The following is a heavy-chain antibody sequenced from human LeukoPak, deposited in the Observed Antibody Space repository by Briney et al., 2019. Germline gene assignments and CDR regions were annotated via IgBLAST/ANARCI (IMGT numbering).Heavy chain of an antibody. Sequence: SETLSLTCTVSGGSISSSSYYWSWIRQPPGKGLEWIGYIYYSGSTYYNPSLKSRVTISVDTSKNQFSLKLSSVTAADTAVYYCARDNRGYSYGYGYMDVWGKGTTVTVSS. CDR1: GGSISSSSYY. CDR2: IYYSGST. J-gene: IGHJ6*03. V-gene: IGHV4-30-4*08. CDR3: ARDNRGYSYGYGYMDV. D-gene: IGHD5-18*01.